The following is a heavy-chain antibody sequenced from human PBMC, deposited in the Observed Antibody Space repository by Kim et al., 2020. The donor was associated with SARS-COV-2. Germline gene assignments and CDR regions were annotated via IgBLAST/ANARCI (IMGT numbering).Heavy chain of an antibody. J-gene: IGHJ5*02. D-gene: IGHD6-6*01. CDR3: VKDRKTSSSVFDN. CDR1: GFTFSDYY. Sequence: GGSLRLSCAASGFTFSDYYMTWIRQAPGKGLEWLSYISGDEISIYYADSVRGRFTISRDNARNSLYLQMNSLTSEDTAVYYCVKDRKTSSSVFDNWGQG. CDR2: ISGDEISI. V-gene: IGHV3-11*04.